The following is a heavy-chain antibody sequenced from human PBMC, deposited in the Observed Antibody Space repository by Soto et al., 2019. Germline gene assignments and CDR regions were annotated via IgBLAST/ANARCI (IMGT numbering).Heavy chain of an antibody. J-gene: IGHJ6*02. Sequence: ASVKVSCKASGYTFTGYYMHWVRQAPGQGLEWMGWINPNSGGTNYAQKFQGWVTMTRDTSISTAYTELSRLRSDDTAVYYCARDRQPGIAAEGMDVWGQGTTVTVSS. CDR3: ARDRQPGIAAEGMDV. CDR2: INPNSGGT. D-gene: IGHD6-13*01. V-gene: IGHV1-2*04. CDR1: GYTFTGYY.